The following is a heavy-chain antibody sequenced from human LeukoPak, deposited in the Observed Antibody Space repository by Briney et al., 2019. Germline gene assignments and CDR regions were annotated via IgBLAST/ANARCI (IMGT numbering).Heavy chain of an antibody. CDR2: ISYDGSNK. V-gene: IGHV3-30*03. J-gene: IGHJ4*02. D-gene: IGHD3-10*01. CDR1: GFTFSSYG. Sequence: GGSLRLSCAASGFTFSSYGMHWVRQAPGKGLEWVAVISYDGSNKYYADSVKGRFTISRDNSKNTLYLQMNSLRAEDTAVYYCARDYLTHYYGSGSLGWWGQGTLVTVSS. CDR3: ARDYLTHYYGSGSLGW.